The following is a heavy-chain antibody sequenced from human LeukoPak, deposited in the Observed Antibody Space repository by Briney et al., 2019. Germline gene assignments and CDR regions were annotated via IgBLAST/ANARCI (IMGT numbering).Heavy chain of an antibody. CDR3: ASSWGDGYNLGY. CDR2: INGRSTDI. CDR1: GFSFSNYA. D-gene: IGHD5-24*01. J-gene: IGHJ4*02. Sequence: GGSLRLSCAASGFSFSNYAMNWVRQAPGKGLEWVSSINGRSTDIYYADSVKGRFTISRDNAKNSLYLQMNSLRAEDTAVYYCASSWGDGYNLGYWGQGTLVTVSS. V-gene: IGHV3-21*01.